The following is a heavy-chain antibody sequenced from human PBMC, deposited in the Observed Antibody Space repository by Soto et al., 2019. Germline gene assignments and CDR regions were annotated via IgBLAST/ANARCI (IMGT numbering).Heavy chain of an antibody. CDR2: ISNSGST. CDR1: GGSVTSDEDY. J-gene: IGHJ4*02. Sequence: PSETLSLTCTVSGGSVTSDEDYWSWIRQPPGKGLEWIGYISNSGSTGYNPSLKTRLSMSVDRSKNQFTLRLTSVTAADTAVYFCATESGSTYGYFDYWGQGTQVTGSS. V-gene: IGHV4-30-4*01. CDR3: ATESGSTYGYFDY. D-gene: IGHD4-17*01.